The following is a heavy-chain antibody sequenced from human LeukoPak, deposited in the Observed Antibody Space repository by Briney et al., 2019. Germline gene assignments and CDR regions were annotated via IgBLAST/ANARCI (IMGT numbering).Heavy chain of an antibody. CDR1: GGSFSGYY. Sequence: SETLSLTCAVYGGSFSGYYWSWIRQPPGKGLEWIGEINHSGSTNYNPSLKSRVTISVDTSKNQFSLKLSSVTAADTAVYYCARASTCCGGDCYLSPHYYYYYGMDVWGQGTTVTVSS. D-gene: IGHD2-21*02. V-gene: IGHV4-34*01. CDR2: INHSGST. CDR3: ARASTCCGGDCYLSPHYYYYYGMDV. J-gene: IGHJ6*02.